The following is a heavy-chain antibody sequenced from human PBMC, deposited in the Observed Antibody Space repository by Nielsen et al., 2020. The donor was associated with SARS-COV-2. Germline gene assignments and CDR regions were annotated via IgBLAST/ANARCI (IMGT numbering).Heavy chain of an antibody. CDR3: ARDAFGDLIYGMDV. J-gene: IGHJ6*02. D-gene: IGHD3-10*01. CDR1: GFTFSSYA. V-gene: IGHV3-23*01. Sequence: GESLKISCAASGFTFSSYAMSWVRQAPGKGLEWVSAISGSGGSTYYADSVKGRFTISGDNSRNTLYLQMNTLRPEDTAVYSCARDAFGDLIYGMDVWGRGTTVTVSS. CDR2: ISGSGGST.